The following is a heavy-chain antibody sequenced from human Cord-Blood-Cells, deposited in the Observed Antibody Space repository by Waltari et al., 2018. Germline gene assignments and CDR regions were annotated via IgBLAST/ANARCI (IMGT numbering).Heavy chain of an antibody. D-gene: IGHD3-3*01. CDR2: INSDGSST. J-gene: IGHJ3*02. CDR1: GFTFSSYW. V-gene: IGHV3-74*01. CDR3: ARDRYYDFWSGYYMDAFDI. Sequence: EVQLVESGGGLVQPGGSLRLSCAASGFTFSSYWMHWVRQAPGKGLVWVSRINSDGSSTSYADSVKGRVTISRDNAKNTLYLQMNSLRAEDTAVYYCARDRYYDFWSGYYMDAFDIWGQGTMVTVSS.